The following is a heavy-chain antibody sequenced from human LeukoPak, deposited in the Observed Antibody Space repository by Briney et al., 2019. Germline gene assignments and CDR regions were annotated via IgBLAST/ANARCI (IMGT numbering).Heavy chain of an antibody. CDR1: GFTFSSYS. D-gene: IGHD4-23*01. CDR2: ISYDGSNK. V-gene: IGHV3-30*03. CDR3: ARRSYGGFDY. J-gene: IGHJ4*02. Sequence: PGGSLRLSCAASGFTFSSYSMNWVRQAPGKGLEWVAVISYDGSNKYYADSVKGRFTISRDNSKNTLYLQMNSLRAEDTAVYYCARRSYGGFDYWGQGTLVTVSS.